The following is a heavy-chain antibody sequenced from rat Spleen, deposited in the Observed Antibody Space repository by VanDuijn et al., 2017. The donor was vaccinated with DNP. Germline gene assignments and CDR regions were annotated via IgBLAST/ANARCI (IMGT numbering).Heavy chain of an antibody. CDR3: TRQLGLDY. CDR2: ISYDGTTT. D-gene: IGHD5-1*01. Sequence: EVQLVESGGGPVQPGRSLKLSCVASGFIFSNYWMTWIRQAPGKGLEWVASISYDGTTTYYRDSVKGRFTISRDNAKSTLYLQMNSLRSEDTATYYCTRQLGLDYWGQGVMVTVSS. J-gene: IGHJ2*01. V-gene: IGHV5-31*01. CDR1: GFIFSNYW.